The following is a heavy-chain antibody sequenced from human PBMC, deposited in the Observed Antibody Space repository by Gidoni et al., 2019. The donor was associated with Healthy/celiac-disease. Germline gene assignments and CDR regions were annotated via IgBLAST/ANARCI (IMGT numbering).Heavy chain of an antibody. D-gene: IGHD5-12*01. CDR1: GYSFTSYW. J-gene: IGHJ4*02. CDR3: ARGPEVKDIVATIDY. CDR2: IDPSDSYT. V-gene: IGHV5-10-1*03. Sequence: EVQLVQSGAEVKKPGESLRISCKGSGYSFTSYWISWVRQMPGKGLEWMGRIDPSDSYTNYSPSFQGHVTISADKSISTAYLQWSSLKASDTAMYYCARGPEVKDIVATIDYWGQGTLVTVSS.